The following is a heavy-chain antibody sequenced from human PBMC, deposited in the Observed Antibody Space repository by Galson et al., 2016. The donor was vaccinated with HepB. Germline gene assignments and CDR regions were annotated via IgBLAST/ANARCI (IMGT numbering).Heavy chain of an antibody. J-gene: IGHJ4*02. CDR2: INQAGGNK. D-gene: IGHD6-19*01. Sequence: SLRLSCAASGFTFSTYWMGWVRQAPGKGLEWVADINQAGGNKYYVDSVKGRSTISRDNAKNSLYLQKNSLLAEDTAADFCAREPWSRLADNSGWSGGSDCCGPGALVTVSS. CDR3: AREPWSRLADNSGWSGGSDC. CDR1: GFTFSTYW. V-gene: IGHV3-7*01.